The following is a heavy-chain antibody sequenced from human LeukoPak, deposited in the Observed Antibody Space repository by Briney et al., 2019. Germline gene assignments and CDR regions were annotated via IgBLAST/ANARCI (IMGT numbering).Heavy chain of an antibody. J-gene: IGHJ4*02. CDR3: AREFIILDY. CDR1: GYTFTDYY. Sequence: ASVKVSCKASGYTFTDYYFHWVRQAPGQGLEWMGWINTNTGNPTYAQGFTGRFVFSLDTSVSTAYLQISSLKAEDTAVYYCAREFIILDYWGQGTLVTVSS. CDR2: INTNTGNP. D-gene: IGHD3-10*01. V-gene: IGHV7-4-1*02.